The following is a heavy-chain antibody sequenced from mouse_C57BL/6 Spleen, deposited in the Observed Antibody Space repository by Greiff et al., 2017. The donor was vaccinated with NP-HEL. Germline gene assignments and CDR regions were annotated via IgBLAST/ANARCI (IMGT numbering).Heavy chain of an antibody. V-gene: IGHV8-12*01. Sequence: QVTLKVSGPGILQSSQTLSLTCSFSGFSLSTSGMGVSWLRQPSGKGLEWLAHIYWDDDKRYNPSLKSRLTISKATSRNQVFPKITSVDTAYTATYYCARRGYYGSSPYAMDYWGQGTSVTVSS. CDR2: IYWDDDK. CDR3: ARRGYYGSSPYAMDY. CDR1: GFSLSTSGMG. J-gene: IGHJ4*01. D-gene: IGHD1-1*01.